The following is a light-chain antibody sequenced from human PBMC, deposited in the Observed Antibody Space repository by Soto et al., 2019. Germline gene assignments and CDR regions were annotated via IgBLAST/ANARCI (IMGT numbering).Light chain of an antibody. CDR1: SSNIGSNY. V-gene: IGLV1-47*01. CDR2: RNN. J-gene: IGLJ1*01. CDR3: AAWDDSLSGYV. Sequence: SVLTQPPSASGTPGQRVTISCYGSSSNIGSNYVYWYQQLPGTAPKLLIYRNNQRPSGVPDRFSGSKSGTSASLAISGLRSEDEADYYCAAWDDSLSGYVFGTGTKVTV.